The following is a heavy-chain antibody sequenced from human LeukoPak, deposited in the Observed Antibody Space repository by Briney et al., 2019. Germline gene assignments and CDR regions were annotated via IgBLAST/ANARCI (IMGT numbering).Heavy chain of an antibody. CDR2: IYYSGST. CDR3: ARSPGTMVRGVTRSFFDH. V-gene: IGHV4-59*12. CDR1: GGSISSYY. Sequence: KPSETLSLTCTVSGGSISSYYWSWIRQPPGKGLEWIGYIYYSGSTNYNPSLKSRVTISVDTSKNQFSLKVSSVTAADTAVYYCARSPGTMVRGVTRSFFDHWGQGTLVTVSS. J-gene: IGHJ4*02. D-gene: IGHD3-10*01.